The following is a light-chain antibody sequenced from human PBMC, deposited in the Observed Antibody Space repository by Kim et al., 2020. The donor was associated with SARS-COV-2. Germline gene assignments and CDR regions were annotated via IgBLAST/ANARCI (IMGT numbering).Light chain of an antibody. J-gene: IGKJ1*01. CDR2: AAS. Sequence: ASVGDRVTITCRASQGISSYLDWYQQKPGKAPKLLIYAASSLQSGVPSRFSGSGSGTEFTLTISSLQPEDFATYYCQQSYSNPWTFGQGTKVEIK. CDR1: QGISSY. V-gene: IGKV1-39*01. CDR3: QQSYSNPWT.